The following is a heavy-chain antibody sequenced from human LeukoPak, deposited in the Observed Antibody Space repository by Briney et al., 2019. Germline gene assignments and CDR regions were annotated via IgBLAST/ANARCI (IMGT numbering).Heavy chain of an antibody. CDR3: ARVWGGGYNYFHY. CDR2: IYSGGST. J-gene: IGHJ4*02. V-gene: IGHV3-53*01. Sequence: GGSLRLSCAASGFTVSSNYMSWVRQAPGKGLEWVSVIYSGGSTYYADSVKGRFTISRDNSKNTLYLQMNSLRAEDTAVYYCARVWGGGYNYFHYWGQGTLVTVSS. D-gene: IGHD5-24*01. CDR1: GFTVSSNY.